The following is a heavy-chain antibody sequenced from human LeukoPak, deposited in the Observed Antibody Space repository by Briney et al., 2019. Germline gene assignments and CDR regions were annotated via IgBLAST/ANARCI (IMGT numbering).Heavy chain of an antibody. V-gene: IGHV4-39*01. CDR3: AKIEGKYQLANVPDH. CDR1: GGSISSSSYY. Sequence: SETLSLTCTVSGGSISSSSYYWGWIRQPPGKGLEWIGSIYYSGSTYYNPSLKSRVTISVDTSKNQFSLKLSSVTAADTAVYYCAKIEGKYQLANVPDHWGQGTLVTVSS. D-gene: IGHD2-2*01. CDR2: IYYSGST. J-gene: IGHJ4*02.